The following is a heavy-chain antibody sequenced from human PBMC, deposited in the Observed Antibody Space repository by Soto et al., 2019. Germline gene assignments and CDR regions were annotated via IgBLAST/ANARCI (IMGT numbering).Heavy chain of an antibody. Sequence: QVQLHESGPGLIKASQTLSLTCTVSGGPIRCGDLYWSGIRQSPGKGLEWVGYIYYSGTTFYNPYLKRRLTISVDTSKNQFSLKLTAGTAADTAVFYCARGVPYITRPDILYYFDAWGQGIQVTVSS. J-gene: IGHJ4*02. D-gene: IGHD2-21*01. V-gene: IGHV4-30-4*01. CDR2: IYYSGTT. CDR3: ARGVPYITRPDILYYFDA. CDR1: GGPIRCGDLY.